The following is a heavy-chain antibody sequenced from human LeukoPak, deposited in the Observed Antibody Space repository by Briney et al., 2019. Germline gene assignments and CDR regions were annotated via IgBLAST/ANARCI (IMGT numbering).Heavy chain of an antibody. V-gene: IGHV3-23*01. CDR3: AKGPSYYYDSSGYFDY. D-gene: IGHD3-22*01. CDR2: ISGSGGST. Sequence: GGSLRLSCAASGFTFSSNPMSWVRQAPGKGLEWVSAISGSGGSTYYADSVKGRFTISRDNSKNTLYLQMNSLRAEDTAVYYCAKGPSYYYDSSGYFDYWGQGTLVTVSS. CDR1: GFTFSSNP. J-gene: IGHJ4*02.